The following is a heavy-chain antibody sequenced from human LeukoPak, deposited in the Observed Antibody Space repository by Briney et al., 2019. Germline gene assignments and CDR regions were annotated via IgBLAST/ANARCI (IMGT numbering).Heavy chain of an antibody. J-gene: IGHJ4*02. V-gene: IGHV1-18*01. Sequence: GASVKVFCKASGYTFTSYGISWVRHAPRQGREWMGWISAYKGNTNYAQNFQGRVTITADKSASTAYMELSSLRSEDTAVYYCARVSSARYYYGSGGDQEIDYWGQGTLVTVSS. CDR1: GYTFTSYG. CDR2: ISAYKGNT. D-gene: IGHD3-10*01. CDR3: ARVSSARYYYGSGGDQEIDY.